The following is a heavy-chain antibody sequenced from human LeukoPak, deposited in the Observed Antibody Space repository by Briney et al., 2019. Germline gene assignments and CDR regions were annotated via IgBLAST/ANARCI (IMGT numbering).Heavy chain of an antibody. D-gene: IGHD3-10*01. J-gene: IGHJ4*02. CDR2: ISSSSSYI. CDR1: GFTFSSCT. CDR3: ATWFGELSWGLFDY. V-gene: IGHV3-21*01. Sequence: PGGSLRLSCAASGFTFSSCTMNWVRQAPGKGLEWVSSISSSSSYIFYADSVKGRFTISRDNAKNSLFLQMNSLRAEDTAVYYCATWFGELSWGLFDYWGQGTLVTVSS.